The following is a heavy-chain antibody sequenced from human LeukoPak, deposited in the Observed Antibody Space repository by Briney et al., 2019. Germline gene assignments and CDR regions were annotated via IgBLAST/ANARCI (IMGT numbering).Heavy chain of an antibody. Sequence: GGSLRLSCAASGFIFNNNFMSWVRQVPGKGLEWLANIKQDGSEKTYVDSVKGRFTIFGDNAKNLLYLQMNSLRAEDTAVYYCAREGFYYFDFWGQGTLVTVSS. J-gene: IGHJ4*01. CDR3: AREGFYYFDF. V-gene: IGHV3-7*01. CDR2: IKQDGSEK. CDR1: GFIFNNNF.